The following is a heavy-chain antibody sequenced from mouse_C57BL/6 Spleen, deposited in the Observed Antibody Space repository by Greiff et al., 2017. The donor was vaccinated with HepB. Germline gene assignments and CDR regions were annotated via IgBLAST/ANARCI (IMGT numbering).Heavy chain of an antibody. Sequence: QVQLQQPGAELVMPGASVKLSCKASGYTFTSYWMHWVKQRPGQGLEWIGEIDPSDSYTNYNQKFKGKSTLTVDKSSSTAYMQLSSLTSKDSAVYFCARLGYGSSYRYFDVWGTGTTVTVSS. V-gene: IGHV1-69*01. D-gene: IGHD1-1*01. J-gene: IGHJ1*03. CDR1: GYTFTSYW. CDR2: IDPSDSYT. CDR3: ARLGYGSSYRYFDV.